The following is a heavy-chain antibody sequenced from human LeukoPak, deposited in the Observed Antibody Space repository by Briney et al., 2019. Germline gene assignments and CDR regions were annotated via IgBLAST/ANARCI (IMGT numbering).Heavy chain of an antibody. CDR1: GGSISSSSYY. CDR3: ARGREDGSYMAN. CDR2: IYYSGST. V-gene: IGHV4-39*07. J-gene: IGHJ4*02. Sequence: SETLSLTCTVSGGSISSSSYYWGWIRQPPGKGLEWIGSIYYSGSTYYNPSLKSRVTISVDTSKNQFSLKLSSVTAADTAVYYCARGREDGSYMANWGQGTLVTVSS. D-gene: IGHD1-26*01.